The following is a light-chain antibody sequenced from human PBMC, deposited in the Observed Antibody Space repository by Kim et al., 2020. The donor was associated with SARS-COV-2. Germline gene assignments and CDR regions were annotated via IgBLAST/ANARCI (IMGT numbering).Light chain of an antibody. CDR2: DTG. CDR3: LLSYSDSRV. V-gene: IGLV7-46*01. J-gene: IGLJ2*01. Sequence: GGTVTRTCGSSTGPVTSGHFPYWVQQKPGQAPTTLIFDTGNGHSWTPARFSGSLLGGKAARTLSAARPEDEADYYCLLSYSDSRVFGGGTQLTVL. CDR1: TGPVTSGHF.